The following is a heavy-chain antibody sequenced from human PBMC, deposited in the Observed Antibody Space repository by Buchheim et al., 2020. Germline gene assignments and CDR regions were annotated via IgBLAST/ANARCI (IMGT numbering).Heavy chain of an antibody. CDR3: AREHTSVGFTYGYGMDV. J-gene: IGHJ6*02. Sequence: QVQLQESGPGLVKPSETLSLTCSVSGVSISSFYWSWIRQPPGKGLEWIGHIYDSGYTNYNPSLKSRVTISVDTSKSQSSLKLRSVTAADTAVYYCAREHTSVGFTYGYGMDVWGQGTT. CDR2: IYDSGYT. D-gene: IGHD5-18*01. CDR1: GVSISSFY. V-gene: IGHV4-59*01.